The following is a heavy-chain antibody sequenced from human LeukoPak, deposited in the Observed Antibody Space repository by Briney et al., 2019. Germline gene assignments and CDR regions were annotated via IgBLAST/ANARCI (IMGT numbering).Heavy chain of an antibody. D-gene: IGHD3-10*01. V-gene: IGHV4-39*01. J-gene: IGHJ1*01. CDR1: GGSISSTNYY. Sequence: SETLSLTCTVSGGSISSTNYYWGWIRQPPGKGLEWIGNIYYSGTTYYNPSLKSRVTMAVNTSKNQFSLKLSSVTAADTAVYYCARHMVVFTHPSYLQHWGQGTLVTVSS. CDR2: IYYSGTT. CDR3: ARHMVVFTHPSYLQH.